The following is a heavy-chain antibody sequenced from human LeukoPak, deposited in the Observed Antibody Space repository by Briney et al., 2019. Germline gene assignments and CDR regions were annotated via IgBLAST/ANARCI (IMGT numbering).Heavy chain of an antibody. CDR3: AKGPLRGTAAAIDY. Sequence: GGSLRLSCAASGFTFNNYGMHWVRQAPGKGLEWVAVISYDGRNVHYPDSVKGRFTISRDISTDTLWLQMDSLRTEDTAVYYCAKGPLRGTAAAIDYWGQGTLVTVSS. J-gene: IGHJ4*02. V-gene: IGHV3-30*18. CDR2: ISYDGRNV. CDR1: GFTFNNYG. D-gene: IGHD2-2*01.